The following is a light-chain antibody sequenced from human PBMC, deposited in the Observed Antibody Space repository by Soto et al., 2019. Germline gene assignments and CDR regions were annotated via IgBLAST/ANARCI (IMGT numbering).Light chain of an antibody. CDR2: ENT. CDR3: SSYAGSNNVI. J-gene: IGLJ2*01. V-gene: IGLV2-14*02. Sequence: QSALTQPASVSGSPGQSITISCMGTHSDIGSYDLVSWYQQFPGKAPKLIIYENTRRPSGVSDRFSGSKSGNTASLTVSGLQAEDEADYYCSSYAGSNNVIFGGGTKLTVL. CDR1: HSDIGSYDL.